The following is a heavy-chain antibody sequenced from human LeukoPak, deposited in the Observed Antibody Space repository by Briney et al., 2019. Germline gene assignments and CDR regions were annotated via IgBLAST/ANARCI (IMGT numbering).Heavy chain of an antibody. CDR3: AKDPPNRYSGSHYDYYGMDV. J-gene: IGHJ6*02. V-gene: IGHV3-23*01. CDR1: GFTFSSYA. D-gene: IGHD1-26*01. CDR2: ISGSGGST. Sequence: PGGSLRLSCAASGFTFSSYAMSWVRQAPGKGLEWVSAISGSGGSTYYADSVKGRFTISRDNSKNTLYLQMNSLRAEDTAVYYCAKDPPNRYSGSHYDYYGMDVWGQGTTVTVSS.